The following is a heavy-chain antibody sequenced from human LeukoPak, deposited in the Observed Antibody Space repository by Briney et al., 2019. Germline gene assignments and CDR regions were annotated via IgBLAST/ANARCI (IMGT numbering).Heavy chain of an antibody. CDR3: ARVRSFGGVIVS. V-gene: IGHV4-34*01. D-gene: IGHD3-16*02. CDR2: INHSGGT. CDR1: GGSFSGYY. Sequence: SETLSLTCAVYGGSFSGYYWSWIRQPPGKGLEWIGEINHSGGTNHNPSLKRRVTISVDTSKNQFSLKLSSVTAADTAVYYCARVRSFGGVIVSWGQGTLVTVSS. J-gene: IGHJ4*02.